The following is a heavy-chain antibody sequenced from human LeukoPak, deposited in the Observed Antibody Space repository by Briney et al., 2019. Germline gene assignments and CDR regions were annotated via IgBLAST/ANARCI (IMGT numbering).Heavy chain of an antibody. J-gene: IGHJ4*02. CDR3: VKDHREVSGTLVFDS. CDR1: GFNFDDFT. Sequence: GGSLRLSCAASGFNFDDFTLHWVHQVAGKGLEWVSLINWDGATTSYADSVKGRFTISRDNSQNSLFLQMTSLRSDDTALYYCVKDHREVSGTLVFDSGGKETRVTVST. CDR2: INWDGATT. D-gene: IGHD6-19*01. V-gene: IGHV3-43*01.